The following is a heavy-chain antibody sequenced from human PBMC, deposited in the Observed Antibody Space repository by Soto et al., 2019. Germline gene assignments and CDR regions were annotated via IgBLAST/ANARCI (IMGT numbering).Heavy chain of an antibody. CDR1: GGSFSGYY. D-gene: IGHD3-9*01. J-gene: IGHJ4*02. V-gene: IGHV4-34*01. CDR3: ARVISGGYDILTGRLRDYFDY. Sequence: SETLSLTCAVYGGSFSGYYWSWIRQPPGKGLEWIGEINHSGSTNYNPSLKSRVTISVDTSKNQFSLKLSSVTAADTAVYYCARVISGGYDILTGRLRDYFDYWGQGTLVTVSS. CDR2: INHSGST.